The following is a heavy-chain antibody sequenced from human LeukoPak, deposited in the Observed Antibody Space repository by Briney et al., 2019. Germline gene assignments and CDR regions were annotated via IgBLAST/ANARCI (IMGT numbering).Heavy chain of an antibody. CDR3: ARDPKWLDY. J-gene: IGHJ4*02. V-gene: IGHV3-7*01. CDR1: GFTFSTYW. D-gene: IGHD5-12*01. CDR2: TNQEGSEK. Sequence: GGSLRLSCAASGFTFSTYWMSWVRQAPGKGLEWVANTNQEGSEKYNVDSVKGRFTISKDNAKNSLYLQMNSLRAEDTAVYYCARDPKWLDYWGQGTLVTVSS.